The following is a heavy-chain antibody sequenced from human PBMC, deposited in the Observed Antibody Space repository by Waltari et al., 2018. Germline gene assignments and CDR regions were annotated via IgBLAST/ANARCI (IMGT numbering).Heavy chain of an antibody. CDR3: AKEARITIFGVALDY. CDR2: ISYDGSNK. CDR1: GFTFSSCG. J-gene: IGHJ4*02. V-gene: IGHV3-30*18. Sequence: QVQLVESGGGVVQPGRSLRLSCAASGFTFSSCGMHLVRKPPGKGLEWVAVISYDGSNKYYADSVKGRFTISRDNSKNTLYLQMNSLRAEDTAVYYCAKEARITIFGVALDYWGQGTLVTVSS. D-gene: IGHD3-3*01.